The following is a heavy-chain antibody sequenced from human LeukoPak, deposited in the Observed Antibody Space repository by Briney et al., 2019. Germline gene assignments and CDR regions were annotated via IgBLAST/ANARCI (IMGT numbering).Heavy chain of an antibody. CDR2: TYYRSKWKK. V-gene: IGHV6-1*01. CDR1: GDSVSSNSAA. D-gene: IGHD3-3*01. Sequence: SQTLSLTCAISGDSVSSNSAAWNWIRQSPSRGLEWLGRTYYRSKWKKDYAVSVKSRITINPDTSKNQFSLQLNSVTPEDTAVYYCAREVGAIFGVAIKAVARPRGDYGMDVWGQGTTVTVSS. CDR3: AREVGAIFGVAIKAVARPRGDYGMDV. J-gene: IGHJ6*02.